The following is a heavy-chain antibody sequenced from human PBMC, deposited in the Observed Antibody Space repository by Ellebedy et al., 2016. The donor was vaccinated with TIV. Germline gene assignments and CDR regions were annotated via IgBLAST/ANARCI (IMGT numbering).Heavy chain of an antibody. CDR3: ARDVPNSKGPQGYFDL. D-gene: IGHD1-1*01. V-gene: IGHV3-7*01. CDR2: IKQDGSEK. J-gene: IGHJ2*01. Sequence: GESLKISCAASGFTFSSYWMSWVRQAPGKGLEWVANIKQDGSEKYYGDSVKGRFTISRDNAKNSLYLQMNSLRAEDTAVYYCARDVPNSKGPQGYFDLWGRGTLVTVSS. CDR1: GFTFSSYW.